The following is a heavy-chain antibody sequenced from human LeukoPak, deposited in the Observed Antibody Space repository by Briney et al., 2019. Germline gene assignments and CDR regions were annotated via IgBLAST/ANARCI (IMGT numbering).Heavy chain of an antibody. CDR2: IYYSGST. Sequence: PSETLSLTCTVSGGSISSYYWSWIRQPPGTGLEWIGYIYYSGSTNYNPSLKSRVTISVDTSKNQFSLKPSSVTAADTAVYYCARLRPRPRGGDAFDIWGQGTMVTVSS. V-gene: IGHV4-59*08. CDR1: GGSISSYY. D-gene: IGHD3-16*01. CDR3: ARLRPRPRGGDAFDI. J-gene: IGHJ3*02.